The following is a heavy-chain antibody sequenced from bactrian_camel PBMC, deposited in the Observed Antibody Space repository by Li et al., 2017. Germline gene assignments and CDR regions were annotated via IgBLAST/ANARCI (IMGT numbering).Heavy chain of an antibody. CDR1: GATGSTYC. V-gene: IGHV3S1*01. CDR3: AEGRGSRGEHCYSLNY. J-gene: IGHJ4*01. D-gene: IGHD6*01. CDR2: FYTGGGPI. Sequence: HVQLVESGGGSVEAGGSLHLRCAISGATGSTYCMGWVRQSPGEQREGVAAFYTGGGPIFYDDSVKGRFTLSRDSAKNTVYLQMNNLQPEDTATYYCAEGRGSRGEHCYSLNYWGQGTQVTVS.